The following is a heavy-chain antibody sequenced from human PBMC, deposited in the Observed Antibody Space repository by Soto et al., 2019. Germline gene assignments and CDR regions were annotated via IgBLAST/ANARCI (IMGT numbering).Heavy chain of an antibody. J-gene: IGHJ4*02. CDR1: GGSIGNYY. Sequence: PSETLSLTCTVSGGSIGNYYWSWVRQRPGKGLECIGYIYYSGSTNYNPSLKSRITISVDTSKNQFSLKLSSVPAADTAVYYCARNYGDYVDYWGQGTLVTVSS. CDR2: IYYSGST. CDR3: ARNYGDYVDY. V-gene: IGHV4-59*08. D-gene: IGHD4-17*01.